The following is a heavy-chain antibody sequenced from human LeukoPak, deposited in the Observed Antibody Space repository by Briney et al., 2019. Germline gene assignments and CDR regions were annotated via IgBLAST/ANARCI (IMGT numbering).Heavy chain of an antibody. J-gene: IGHJ6*02. V-gene: IGHV4-39*07. CDR3: ARTPKSRVQDYYYYGMDV. Sequence: SETLSLTCTVSGGSISSSSYYWGWIRQPPGKGLEWIGSIYYSGSTYYNPSLKSRVTISVDTSKNQFSLKLSSVTAADTAVYYCARTPKSRVQDYYYYGMDVWGQGTTVTVSS. CDR1: GGSISSSSYY. D-gene: IGHD3-10*01. CDR2: IYYSGST.